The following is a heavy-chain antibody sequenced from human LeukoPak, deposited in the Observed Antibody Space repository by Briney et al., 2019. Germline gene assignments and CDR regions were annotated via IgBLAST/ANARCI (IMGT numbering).Heavy chain of an antibody. CDR3: ARAPYYYDSSATPHFDY. CDR2: INPNSGGT. Sequence: ASVKVSCKASGYTFTGYYMQWVRQAPGQGLEWMGRINPNSGGTNYAQKFQGRVTMTRDTSISTAYMELSRLRSDDTAVYYCARAPYYYDSSATPHFDYWGQGTLVTVSS. CDR1: GYTFTGYY. V-gene: IGHV1-2*06. D-gene: IGHD3-22*01. J-gene: IGHJ4*02.